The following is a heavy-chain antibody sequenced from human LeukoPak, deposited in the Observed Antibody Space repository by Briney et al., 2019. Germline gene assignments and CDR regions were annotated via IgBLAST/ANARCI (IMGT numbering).Heavy chain of an antibody. D-gene: IGHD2-15*01. V-gene: IGHV4-59*08. CDR1: AGSITSYY. Sequence: SETLSLTCTVSAGSITSYYWSWIRQPPGKGLEWIGYIYDSGGTNYNPSLKSRVTMSVDTSKNQFSLKLSSVTAADTAVYYCARHHVEYNWFDPWGQGTLVTVSS. J-gene: IGHJ5*02. CDR3: ARHHVEYNWFDP. CDR2: IYDSGGT.